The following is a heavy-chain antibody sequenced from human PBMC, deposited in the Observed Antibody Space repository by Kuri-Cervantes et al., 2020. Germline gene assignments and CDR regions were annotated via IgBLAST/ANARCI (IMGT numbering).Heavy chain of an antibody. J-gene: IGHJ6*02. CDR1: GFTFSSYS. CDR2: ISSSSSYI. CDR3: AREYGSSGYYGMDV. Sequence: GGSLRLSCAASGFTFSSYSMNWVRQAPGKGLEWVSSISSSSSYIYYADSVKGRFTISRDNAKYSLYLQMNSLRAEDTAVYYCAREYGSSGYYGMDVWGQGTTVTVSS. D-gene: IGHD3-22*01. V-gene: IGHV3-21*01.